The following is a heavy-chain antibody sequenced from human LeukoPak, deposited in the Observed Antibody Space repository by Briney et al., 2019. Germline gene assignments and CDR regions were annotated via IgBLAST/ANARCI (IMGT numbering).Heavy chain of an antibody. V-gene: IGHV4-39*07. CDR2: IYYSGST. CDR3: ARGVYYDSSGYFDY. D-gene: IGHD3-22*01. CDR1: GGSISSSSYY. J-gene: IGHJ4*02. Sequence: SETLSLTCTVSGGSISSSSYYWGWIRQPPGKGLEGIGSIYYSGSTYYHPSLKSRVTISVDTSKNQFSLKLSSVTAADTAVYYCARGVYYDSSGYFDYWGQGTLVTVSS.